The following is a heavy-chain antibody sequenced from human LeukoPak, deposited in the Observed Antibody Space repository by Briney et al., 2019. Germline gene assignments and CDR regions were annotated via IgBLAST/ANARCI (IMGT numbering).Heavy chain of an antibody. D-gene: IGHD3-10*01. Sequence: ASVKVSCKASGYTFTTYDINWVRQATGQGLEWMGWMNPNRGSTGYAQKFQGRVTMTRNTSISTAYMELSSLRSEDTAVYYCARDGWFGELWGDYWGQGTLVTVSS. CDR2: MNPNRGST. CDR1: GYTFTTYD. CDR3: ARDGWFGELWGDY. V-gene: IGHV1-8*01. J-gene: IGHJ4*02.